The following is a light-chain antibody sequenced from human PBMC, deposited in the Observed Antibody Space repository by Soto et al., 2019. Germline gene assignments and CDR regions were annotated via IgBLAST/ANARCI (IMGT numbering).Light chain of an antibody. Sequence: DLQMTQSPSFVSASVGDRVTITCRASQGISRWLAWYQQRPGKAPELLIYGASSLQSGVPSRFSGSGSRTDFPLSLSSRQHEDFPTCDCQPAKSFPLTFGRGTRLVMK. J-gene: IGKJ5*01. CDR1: QGISRW. CDR2: GAS. CDR3: QPAKSFPLT. V-gene: IGKV1-12*01.